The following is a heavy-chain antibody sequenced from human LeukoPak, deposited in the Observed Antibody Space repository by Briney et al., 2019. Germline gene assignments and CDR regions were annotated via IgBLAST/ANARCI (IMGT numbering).Heavy chain of an antibody. J-gene: IGHJ6*03. D-gene: IGHD4-11*01. CDR1: GGSISSGGYY. Sequence: PSETLSLTCTVSGGSISSGGYYWSWIRQHPGKGLEWIGYIYYSGSTYYNPSLKSRVTISVDTSKNQFSLKLSSVTAADTAVYYCARLRPNPGYTVTMKGYYMDVWGKGTTVTVSS. V-gene: IGHV4-31*03. CDR3: ARLRPNPGYTVTMKGYYMDV. CDR2: IYYSGST.